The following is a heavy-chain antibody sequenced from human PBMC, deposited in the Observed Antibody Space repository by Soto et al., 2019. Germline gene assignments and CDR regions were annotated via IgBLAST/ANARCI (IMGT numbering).Heavy chain of an antibody. Sequence: QVQLQESGPGLVKPSETLSLTCTVSGGSISSYYWSWIRQPPGKGLEWIGYIYYSGSTNYNPSLKSRVTISVDTSKNQFSLKLSSVTAADTAVYYCARGNYDFWSGYRGDEYYYYMDVWGKGTTVTVSS. CDR1: GGSISSYY. J-gene: IGHJ6*03. CDR2: IYYSGST. D-gene: IGHD3-3*01. CDR3: ARGNYDFWSGYRGDEYYYYMDV. V-gene: IGHV4-59*01.